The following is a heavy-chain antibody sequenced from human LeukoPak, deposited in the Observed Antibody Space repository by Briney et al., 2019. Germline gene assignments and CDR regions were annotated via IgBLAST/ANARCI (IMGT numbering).Heavy chain of an antibody. V-gene: IGHV4-59*08. CDR3: ARHDPGWFDT. D-gene: IGHD7-27*01. Sequence: SETLSLTCTVSGGSISSSYWSWVRQPPGKGLEWIGYIHYSGSTNYNPSLKSRATISVDTSKAHFSLKLSSATATDTAAYYCARHDPGWFDTWGQGTLVTVSS. J-gene: IGHJ5*02. CDR1: GGSISSSY. CDR2: IHYSGST.